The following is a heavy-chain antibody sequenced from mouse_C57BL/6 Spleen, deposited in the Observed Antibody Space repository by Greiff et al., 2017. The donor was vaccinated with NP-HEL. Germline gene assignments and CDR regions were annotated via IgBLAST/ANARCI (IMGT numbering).Heavy chain of an antibody. CDR1: GFTFSDYG. Sequence: EVQLVESGGGLVKPGGSLKLSCAASGFTFSDYGMHWVRQAPEKGLEWVAYISSGSSTIYYADTVKGRFTISRDNAKNTLFLQMTSLRSEDTAMYYGARPYYYGSSYDAMDYWGQGTSVTVSS. CDR2: ISSGSSTI. V-gene: IGHV5-17*01. J-gene: IGHJ4*01. CDR3: ARPYYYGSSYDAMDY. D-gene: IGHD1-1*01.